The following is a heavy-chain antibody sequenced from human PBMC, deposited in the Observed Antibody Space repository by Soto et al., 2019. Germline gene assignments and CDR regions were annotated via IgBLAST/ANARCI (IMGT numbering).Heavy chain of an antibody. V-gene: IGHV1-18*01. Sequence: QVHLVQSGAEVKKPGASVKVSCKASGYTFTSYGITWVRQAPGQGLEWMGWISAHTGNTDYAQKLQGRVSVTRDTSTSTAYMELRSLSSDDSAVYYCARGRYGDYWGQGALVTVSS. CDR1: GYTFTSYG. CDR3: ARGRYGDY. D-gene: IGHD1-1*01. CDR2: ISAHTGNT. J-gene: IGHJ4*02.